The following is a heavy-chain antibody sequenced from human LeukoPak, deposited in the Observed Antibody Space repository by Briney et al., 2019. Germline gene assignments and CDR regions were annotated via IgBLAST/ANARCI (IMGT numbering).Heavy chain of an antibody. CDR2: IYHSGST. V-gene: IGHV4-30-2*01. Sequence: SETLSLTCTVSGGSISSGGYYWSWIRQPPGKGLEWIGYIYHSGSTYYNPSLKSRVTISVDTSKNQFSLKLSSVTAADTAVYYCARDGGSIAACFDYWGQGTLVTVSS. CDR3: ARDGGSIAACFDY. CDR1: GGSISSGGYY. D-gene: IGHD6-6*01. J-gene: IGHJ4*02.